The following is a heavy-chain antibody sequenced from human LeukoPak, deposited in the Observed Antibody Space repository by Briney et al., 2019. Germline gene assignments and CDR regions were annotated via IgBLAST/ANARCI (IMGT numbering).Heavy chain of an antibody. CDR3: ARDRGGSYGLTFDY. Sequence: SETLSLTCTVSGGSISSYYWSWIRQPPGKGLEWIGYIYCSGSTNYNPSLKSRVTISVDTSKNQFSLKLSSVTAADTAVYYCARDRGGSYGLTFDYWGQGTLVTVSS. D-gene: IGHD1-26*01. CDR2: IYCSGST. CDR1: GGSISSYY. V-gene: IGHV4-59*01. J-gene: IGHJ4*02.